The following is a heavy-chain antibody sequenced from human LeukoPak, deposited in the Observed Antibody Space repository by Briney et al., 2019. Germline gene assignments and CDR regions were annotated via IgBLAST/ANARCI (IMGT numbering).Heavy chain of an antibody. D-gene: IGHD6-6*01. Sequence: SETLSLTCTVSGVSVSSGSYYWSCIRQPPGKGLEWIGYIYYSGSSNYNPSLNSRVTTSVDTSKNQFSLKLTSVTAADTAVYYCARDYSSSSGFDYWGQGTLVTVSS. J-gene: IGHJ4*02. CDR3: ARDYSSSSGFDY. CDR2: IYYSGSS. CDR1: GVSVSSGSYY. V-gene: IGHV4-61*01.